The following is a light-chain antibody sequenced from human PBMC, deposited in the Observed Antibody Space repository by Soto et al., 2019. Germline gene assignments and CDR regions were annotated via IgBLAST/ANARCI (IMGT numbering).Light chain of an antibody. CDR1: QRVSSY. V-gene: IGKV3-11*01. J-gene: IGKJ4*01. Sequence: EIVLKQSPATLYLSPGERATLSCRASQRVSSYLAWYQQKPGQAPRLLISDASNRATGIPARFSGSGSGTNFTLTISSLEPEDFSVYYCQQRSNWPQLTFGGGTKVEIK. CDR2: DAS. CDR3: QQRSNWPQLT.